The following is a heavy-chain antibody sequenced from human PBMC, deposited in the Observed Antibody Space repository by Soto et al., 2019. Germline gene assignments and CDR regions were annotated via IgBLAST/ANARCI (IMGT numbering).Heavy chain of an antibody. CDR3: ARQAGGVATISNAFDI. Sequence: SDTLSLTFTVSGCSISSYYWSWIRQPPGKGLEWIGYIYYSGSTNYNPSLKSRVTISVDTSKNQFSLKLSSVTAADTAVYYCARQAGGVATISNAFDIWGQGTMVTVSS. CDR1: GCSISSYY. V-gene: IGHV4-59*08. CDR2: IYYSGST. J-gene: IGHJ3*02. D-gene: IGHD5-12*01.